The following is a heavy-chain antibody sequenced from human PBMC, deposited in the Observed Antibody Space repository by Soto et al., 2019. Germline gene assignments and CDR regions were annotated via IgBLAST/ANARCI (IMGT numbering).Heavy chain of an antibody. CDR2: IMLLFGRP. J-gene: IGHJ6*02. Sequence: QVQLVQSGAEVKKPGSSMKVSCKASGGSFSDFAFSWVQQAPGQGPEWMGGIMLLFGRPDYAQKFRDRVTITADESTSTVFVELRSLTTEDTAVYYCATWLRMAGIGNYYYGMDVWGQGTTVTVSS. CDR3: ATWLRMAGIGNYYYGMDV. D-gene: IGHD6-19*01. CDR1: GGSFSDFA. V-gene: IGHV1-69*12.